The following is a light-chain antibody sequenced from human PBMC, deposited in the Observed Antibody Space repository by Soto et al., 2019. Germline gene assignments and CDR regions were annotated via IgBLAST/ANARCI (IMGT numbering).Light chain of an antibody. V-gene: IGKV3-20*01. Sequence: ENVLTQSPDTLSLSPGERATLSCRASKSVGSRHLAWYHQKPGQAPRVLIVRASDRATGIPDRVSGSGSGTDFTLTIFRLEPEDSGMYYCHKSDVSPWTFGQGTKVEIK. J-gene: IGKJ1*01. CDR2: RAS. CDR1: KSVGSRH. CDR3: HKSDVSPWT.